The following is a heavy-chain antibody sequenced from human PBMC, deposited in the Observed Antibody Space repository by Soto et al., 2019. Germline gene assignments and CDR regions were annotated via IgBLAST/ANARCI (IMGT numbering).Heavy chain of an antibody. Sequence: KFSCKASGYTFTGYYIHWVRQAPGQGLEWMGWINPNSGGTNCAQKFRGRVTMTRDTSISTAYMELSRLGSDDTAVYHCATEMGYCSSSSCWGGFDPWGQGTLVTVSS. CDR1: GYTFTGYY. CDR3: ATEMGYCSSSSCWGGFDP. J-gene: IGHJ5*02. D-gene: IGHD2-2*01. CDR2: INPNSGGT. V-gene: IGHV1-2*02.